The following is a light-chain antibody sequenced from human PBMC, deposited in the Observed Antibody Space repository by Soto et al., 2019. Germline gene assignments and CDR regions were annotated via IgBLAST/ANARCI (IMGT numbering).Light chain of an antibody. CDR3: SSYTSTTTLEV. CDR1: SSDVGGYNY. Sequence: QSVLTQPASVSGSPGQSITISCTGTSSDVGGYNYVSWFQQHPGKAPKLMIYEVSNRPSGISNRFSGSKSGNTASLTISGLQAEDEADYYCSSYTSTTTLEVFGTGTKVIVL. J-gene: IGLJ1*01. V-gene: IGLV2-14*01. CDR2: EVS.